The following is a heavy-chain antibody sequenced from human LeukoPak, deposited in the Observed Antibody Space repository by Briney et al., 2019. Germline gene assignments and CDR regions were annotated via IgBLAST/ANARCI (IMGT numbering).Heavy chain of an antibody. D-gene: IGHD1-26*01. V-gene: IGHV4-4*07. CDR1: GLSISGYY. CDR2: IYTGGST. J-gene: IGHJ4*02. Sequence: SETLSLTCTVSGLSISGYYWSWLRQPAGKGLEWIGRIYTGGSTNYNPSLKSRVTMSVDTSKNQFSLELCSVTTADTAVGCCERDVGDAPYWGQGTLVTVSS. CDR3: ERDVGDAPY.